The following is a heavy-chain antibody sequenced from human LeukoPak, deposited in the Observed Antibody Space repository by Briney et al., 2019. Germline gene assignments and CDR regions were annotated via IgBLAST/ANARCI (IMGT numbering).Heavy chain of an antibody. CDR1: GFSFSRYG. J-gene: IGHJ4*02. D-gene: IGHD4-11*01. Sequence: GGSLRLSCVASGFSFSRYGMHWVRQAPGKGLEWVAFIRYDGSNKYYTDSVKGRFTISRDNSKNTLYLQMNSLRVEDTAVYYCARDGLAVTTFEYFFDYWGQGTLVTVS. CDR3: ARDGLAVTTFEYFFDY. V-gene: IGHV3-30*02. CDR2: IRYDGSNK.